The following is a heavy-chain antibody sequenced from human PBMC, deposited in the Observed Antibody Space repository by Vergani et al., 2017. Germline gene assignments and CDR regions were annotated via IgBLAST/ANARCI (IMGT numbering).Heavy chain of an antibody. CDR2: IYYTGIT. J-gene: IGHJ4*02. CDR1: GGSIRSHY. CDR3: ARSRAAPPDIYLFDY. D-gene: IGHD1-14*01. Sequence: QVQLQESGPGLVKPSETLSLTCTVSGGSIRSHYWSWIRQPPGKGLEWIGYIYYTGITKYNPSLKSRVTMSVDTSKNQFSLNLSSVTAADTAMYYCARSRAAPPDIYLFDYWGQGTLVTVSS. V-gene: IGHV4-59*11.